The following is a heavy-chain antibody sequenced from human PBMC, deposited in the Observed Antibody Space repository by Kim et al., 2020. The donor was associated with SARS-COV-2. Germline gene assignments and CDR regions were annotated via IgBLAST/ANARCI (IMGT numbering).Heavy chain of an antibody. D-gene: IGHD5-12*01. CDR3: ARLRQREGYHFDC. Sequence: SETLSLTCTVSGGSISRSSFSWGWIRQPPGKGLEWIGSIFYSGSTYYNPSLKSRVTISVDTSRNQFSLKLTSVTAADTAVYYCARLRQREGYHFDCWGQGTLVTVSS. CDR2: IFYSGST. V-gene: IGHV4-39*01. J-gene: IGHJ4*02. CDR1: GGSISRSSFS.